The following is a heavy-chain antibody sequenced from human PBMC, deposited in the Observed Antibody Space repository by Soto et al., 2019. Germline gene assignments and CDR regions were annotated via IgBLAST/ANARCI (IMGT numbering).Heavy chain of an antibody. Sequence: EVQLLDSGGGLVQPGGSLGLSCAPSGFTFTTYPLTWARQLPGRGLDWVSVFSGSGDSTYYADSVKGRFTISRDNSKNTLYLQMNSLRAEDTAVYYCARRGPGTYFDYWGQGTLVTVSS. V-gene: IGHV3-23*01. CDR2: FSGSGDST. D-gene: IGHD6-13*01. CDR3: ARRGPGTYFDY. J-gene: IGHJ4*02. CDR1: GFTFTTYP.